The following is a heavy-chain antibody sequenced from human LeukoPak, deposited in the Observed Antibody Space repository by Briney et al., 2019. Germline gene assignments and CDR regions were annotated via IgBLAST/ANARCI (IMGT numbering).Heavy chain of an antibody. Sequence: SETLSLTCTVSGGSISSYYWSWIRQPPGKGLEWIGYIYYSGSTNYNPSLKSRVTISVDTSKNQFSLKLSSVTAADTVVYYCARDGGYYDSSGYYQAFDYWGQGTLVTVSS. D-gene: IGHD3-22*01. CDR1: GGSISSYY. CDR2: IYYSGST. V-gene: IGHV4-59*01. CDR3: ARDGGYYDSSGYYQAFDY. J-gene: IGHJ4*02.